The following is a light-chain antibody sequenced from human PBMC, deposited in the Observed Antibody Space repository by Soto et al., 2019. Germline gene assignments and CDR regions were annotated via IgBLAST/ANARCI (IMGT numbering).Light chain of an antibody. V-gene: IGKV3-15*01. CDR1: QSVSSN. CDR3: QQYNNRPFT. CDR2: GSS. Sequence: EIVMTQSPATLSVSPGERATLSCRVSQSVSSNLAWYQQKPGQAPRLLIYGSSTRATGITARFSGSGSGTEFTLTISSLQSEDFAVYYCQQYNNRPFTFGPGTKVDIK. J-gene: IGKJ3*01.